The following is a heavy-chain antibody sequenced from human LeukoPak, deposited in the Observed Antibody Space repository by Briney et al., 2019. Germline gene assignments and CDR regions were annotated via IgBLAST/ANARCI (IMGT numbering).Heavy chain of an antibody. J-gene: IGHJ6*02. D-gene: IGHD3-22*01. CDR3: ARDTYDSIYGMDV. Sequence: PGGSLRLSCAASGFTFNIYALHWVRQAPGKGLEWVARISYDGSNKYYADSVKGRFTISRDNSKNALYLQMNSLRPEDTAMYYCARDTYDSIYGMDVWGQGTTVTVSS. CDR1: GFTFNIYA. V-gene: IGHV3-30*04. CDR2: ISYDGSNK.